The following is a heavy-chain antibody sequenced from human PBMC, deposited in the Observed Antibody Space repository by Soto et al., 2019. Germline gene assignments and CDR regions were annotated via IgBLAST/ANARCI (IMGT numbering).Heavy chain of an antibody. Sequence: ASVKVSCKASGGTFSSYSINWVRQAPGQGLEWMGRLIPMFGTTDYARRFQGRVPFTADESTSTASMEVTNLTSEDTAVYYCARAVVLTFTRYYDMDVWGQGTTVTVSS. V-gene: IGHV1-69*13. CDR2: LIPMFGTT. J-gene: IGHJ6*02. CDR3: ARAVVLTFTRYYDMDV. D-gene: IGHD3-22*01. CDR1: GGTFSSYS.